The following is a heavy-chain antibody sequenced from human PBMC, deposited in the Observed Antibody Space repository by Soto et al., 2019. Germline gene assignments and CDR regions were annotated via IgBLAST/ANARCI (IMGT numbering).Heavy chain of an antibody. CDR1: GGTFSNFV. D-gene: IGHD2-2*01. Sequence: SVKVSCKASGGTFSNFVISWVRQAPGQGLEWMGGNIPIFGTANYAQKFQGRVTIIADESTGTTYMELTSLRSEDTAVYYCGAEVVPAAEDYYYGMDVWGQGTTVTVS. CDR3: GAEVVPAAEDYYYGMDV. J-gene: IGHJ6*02. V-gene: IGHV1-69*13. CDR2: NIPIFGTA.